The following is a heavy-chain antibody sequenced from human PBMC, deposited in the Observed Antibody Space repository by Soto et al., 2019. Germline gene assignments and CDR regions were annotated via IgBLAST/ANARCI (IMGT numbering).Heavy chain of an antibody. V-gene: IGHV3-66*04. J-gene: IGHJ4*02. Sequence: EVQLVESGGGLVQPGGSLRRSCAASGVTVSSNYMTWVRQGPGKGLAWASVIYSGGSTYYADSVKGRFAISRYNSKNTLHFQMNSLRAEDTAVYYCARHGYNYGGGYFDYWGQGTLVTVSS. CDR1: GVTVSSNY. CDR2: IYSGGST. D-gene: IGHD5-18*01. CDR3: ARHGYNYGGGYFDY.